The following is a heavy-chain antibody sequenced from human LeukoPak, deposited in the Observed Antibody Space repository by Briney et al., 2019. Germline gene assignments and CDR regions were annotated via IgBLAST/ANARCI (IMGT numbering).Heavy chain of an antibody. J-gene: IGHJ4*02. CDR3: ARDPGYCTASTCYSMPFDN. CDR1: GFTFGSYS. CDR2: ISSSGSYI. Sequence: GGSLRLCCAASGFTFGSYSLNWVRQAPGKGLEWVSSISSSGSYIHYADSVKGRFSISRDNAKNSLYLQMHSLSAEDTAVYYCARDPGYCTASTCYSMPFDNWGQGTLVTVSS. V-gene: IGHV3-21*01. D-gene: IGHD2-15*01.